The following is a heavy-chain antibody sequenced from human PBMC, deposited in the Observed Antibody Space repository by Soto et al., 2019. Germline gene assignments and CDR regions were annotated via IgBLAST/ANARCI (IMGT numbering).Heavy chain of an antibody. CDR3: ARGTRDYYDSSGYYYLLDY. V-gene: IGHV4-59*02. J-gene: IGHJ4*02. CDR2: IYYSGST. Sequence: PSETLSLTCTVSGGSVSSYYWSWIRQPPGKGLEWIGYIYYSGSTNYNPPLKSRVTISVDTSKNQFSLKLSSVTAADTAVYYCARGTRDYYDSSGYYYLLDYSGQGSLVIVSS. D-gene: IGHD3-22*01. CDR1: GGSVSSYY.